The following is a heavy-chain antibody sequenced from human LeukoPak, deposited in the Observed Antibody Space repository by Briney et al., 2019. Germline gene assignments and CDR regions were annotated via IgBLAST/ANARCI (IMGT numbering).Heavy chain of an antibody. CDR1: GFTVSSNY. V-gene: IGHV3-53*01. J-gene: IGHJ4*02. D-gene: IGHD6-13*01. CDR2: IYSGGST. CDR3: AIGRAIAAAPPFDY. Sequence: GGSLRLSCAASGFTVSSNYMSWVRQAPGKGLEWVSVIYSGGSTYYADSVKGRFTISRDNSKNTLYLQMNSLRAGDTAVYYCAIGRAIAAAPPFDYWGQGTLVTVSS.